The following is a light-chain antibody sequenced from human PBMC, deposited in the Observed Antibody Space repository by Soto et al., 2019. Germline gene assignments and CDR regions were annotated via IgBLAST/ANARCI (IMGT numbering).Light chain of an antibody. CDR2: GAS. J-gene: IGKJ4*01. Sequence: EKGVYQSLGTVSLTQRERATLSCRASQSVSSSYLAWYQQKPGQAPRLLIYGASSRATGIPDRFSGSGSGTDFTLTITVSAPEEIAVYYCQQCRIWPLTCGGGTKVDIK. CDR1: QSVSSSY. CDR3: QQCRIWPLT. V-gene: IGKV3D-20*02.